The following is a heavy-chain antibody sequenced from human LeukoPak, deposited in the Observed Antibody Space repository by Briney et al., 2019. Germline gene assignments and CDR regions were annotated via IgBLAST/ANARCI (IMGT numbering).Heavy chain of an antibody. Sequence: ASVKVSCKASGHIFTGYYMHWVRQAPGQGLEWMGWVNPNSGGTNYAQKFQGRVTMTRDTSISTAYMELRSLRSDDTAVYYCARAPKWELLGTFDYWGQGTLVTVSS. J-gene: IGHJ4*02. CDR1: GHIFTGYY. CDR2: VNPNSGGT. D-gene: IGHD1-26*01. V-gene: IGHV1-2*02. CDR3: ARAPKWELLGTFDY.